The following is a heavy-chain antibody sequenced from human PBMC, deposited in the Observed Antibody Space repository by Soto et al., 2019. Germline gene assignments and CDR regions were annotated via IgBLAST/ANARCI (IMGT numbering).Heavy chain of an antibody. D-gene: IGHD3-22*01. J-gene: IGHJ4*02. Sequence: GGSLRLSCAASGFTFSSYGMHWVRQAPGKGLEWVAVISYDGSNKYYADSVKGRFTISRDNSKNTLYLQMNSLRAEDTAVYYCAKVEKYYYDSSGYQGPFDYWGQGTLVTVSS. CDR2: ISYDGSNK. CDR1: GFTFSSYG. V-gene: IGHV3-30*18. CDR3: AKVEKYYYDSSGYQGPFDY.